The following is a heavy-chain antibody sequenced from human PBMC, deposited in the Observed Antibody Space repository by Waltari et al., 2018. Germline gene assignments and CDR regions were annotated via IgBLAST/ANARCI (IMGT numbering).Heavy chain of an antibody. CDR2: IHPIFGTE. CDR1: GGTFSSYA. V-gene: IGHV1-69*15. J-gene: IGHJ4*02. D-gene: IGHD2-21*02. CDR3: ARAGDKYCGGDCLVFHY. Sequence: QVQLVQSGAEVKKPGSSVKVSCKASGGTFSSYAISWVRQAPGQGLEWMGRIHPIFGTENYAQKFQGRVTITADESTSTAYMELSSLRSEDTAVYYCARAGDKYCGGDCLVFHYWGQGTLVTVSS.